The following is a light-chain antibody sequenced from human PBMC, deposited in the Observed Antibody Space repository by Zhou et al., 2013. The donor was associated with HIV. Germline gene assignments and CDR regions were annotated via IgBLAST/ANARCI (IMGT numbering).Light chain of an antibody. CDR1: QSVSSSY. J-gene: IGKJ1*01. V-gene: IGKV3-20*01. Sequence: EIVLTQSPGTLSLSPGERATLSCRASQSVSSSYLAWYQQKFGQAPRLLIYGASSRATGIPDRFSGSGFGADFALTIDRLEPEDSAVYFCQQYGRSPWTFGQGTKVEIK. CDR2: GAS. CDR3: QQYGRSPWT.